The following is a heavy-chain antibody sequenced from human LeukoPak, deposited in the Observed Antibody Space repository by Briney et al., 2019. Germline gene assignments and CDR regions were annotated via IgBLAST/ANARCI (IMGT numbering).Heavy chain of an antibody. Sequence: ASVKVSCKASGGTFSSYAISWVRQAPGQGLEWMGGIIPIFGTANYAQKFQGRVTITADESTSTAYMELSSLRSEDTAVYYCARAVVVPAATYYYYGMDVWGQGTTVTVSS. CDR1: GGTFSSYA. V-gene: IGHV1-69*13. CDR3: ARAVVVPAATYYYYGMDV. D-gene: IGHD2-2*01. CDR2: IIPIFGTA. J-gene: IGHJ6*02.